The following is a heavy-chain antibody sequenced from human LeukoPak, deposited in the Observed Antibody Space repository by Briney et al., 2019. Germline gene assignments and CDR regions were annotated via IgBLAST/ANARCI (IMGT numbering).Heavy chain of an antibody. CDR3: ARVNGDFPRNFDY. V-gene: IGHV4-59*01. D-gene: IGHD4-17*01. CDR2: IYYSGST. Sequence: SETLSLTCTVSGGSISSYYWSWIRQPPGKGLGWIGYIYYSGSTNYNPSLKSRVTISVDTSKNQFSLKLSSVTAADTAVYYCARVNGDFPRNFDYWGQGTLVTVSS. J-gene: IGHJ4*02. CDR1: GGSISSYY.